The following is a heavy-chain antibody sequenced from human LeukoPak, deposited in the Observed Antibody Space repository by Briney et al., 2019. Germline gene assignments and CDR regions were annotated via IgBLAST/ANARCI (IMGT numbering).Heavy chain of an antibody. D-gene: IGHD3-10*01. CDR1: GFTFSSYG. CDR2: IRYDGSNK. Sequence: GGSLRLSCAASGFTFSSYGMHWVRQAPGKGLEWVAFIRYDGSNKYYADSVKGRFTISRDNSKNTLYLQMNSLRAEDTALYYCAKDRDYYGSGSFDYWGQGTLVTVSS. CDR3: AKDRDYYGSGSFDY. J-gene: IGHJ4*02. V-gene: IGHV3-30*02.